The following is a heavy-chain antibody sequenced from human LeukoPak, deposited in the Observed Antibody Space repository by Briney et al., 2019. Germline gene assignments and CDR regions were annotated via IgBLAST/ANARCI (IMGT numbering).Heavy chain of an antibody. CDR2: ISSSSSYI. Sequence: GGSLRLSCAASGFTFGDYYMSWIRQAPGKGLEWVSSISSSSSYIYYADSVKGRFTISRDNAKNSLYLQMNSLRAEDTAVYYCARLMWFGELLWDNDYWGQGTLVTVSS. CDR1: GFTFGDYY. CDR3: ARLMWFGELLWDNDY. D-gene: IGHD3-10*01. J-gene: IGHJ4*02. V-gene: IGHV3-11*06.